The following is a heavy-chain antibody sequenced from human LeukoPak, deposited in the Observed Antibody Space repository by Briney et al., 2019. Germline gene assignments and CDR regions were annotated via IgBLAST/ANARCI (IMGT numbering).Heavy chain of an antibody. CDR1: GGTFSTYA. Sequence: SVKVSCKTSGGTFSTYALTWVRQTPGQGLEWMGGIIPMFGTAKYAQKFEGRVTITTDESTSTAYMELSSLKSEDTAVYYWARGTARDGYKPNWVDPWGQGTLVTVSS. CDR3: ARGTARDGYKPNWVDP. V-gene: IGHV1-69*05. J-gene: IGHJ5*02. CDR2: IIPMFGTA. D-gene: IGHD5-24*01.